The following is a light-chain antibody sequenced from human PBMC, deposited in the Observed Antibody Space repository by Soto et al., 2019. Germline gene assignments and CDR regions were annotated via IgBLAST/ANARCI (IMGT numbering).Light chain of an antibody. CDR1: SGDIGSYNR. CDR3: SSYTNLKTRACV. CDR2: EVT. V-gene: IGLV2-14*01. Sequence: QSALTQPASVSGSPGQSITISCTGTSGDIGSYNRVSWYQQHPGKAPKLIIYEVTDRPSGVSNRFSGSKSGNTASLTISGLQAEDEAEYYCSSYTNLKTRACVFGTGTKVNVL. J-gene: IGLJ1*01.